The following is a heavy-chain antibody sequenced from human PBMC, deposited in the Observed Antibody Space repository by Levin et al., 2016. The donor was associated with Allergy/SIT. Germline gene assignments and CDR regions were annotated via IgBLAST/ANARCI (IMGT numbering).Heavy chain of an antibody. J-gene: IGHJ6*02. V-gene: IGHV1-69*13. CDR3: ASSGTVGEDYGMDV. CDR1: GGTFSSYA. Sequence: SVKVSCKASGGTFSSYAISWVRQAPGQGLEWMGGIIPIFGTANYAQKFQGRVTITADESTSTAYMELSSLRSEDTAVYYCASSGTVGEDYGMDVWGQGTTVTASS. CDR2: IIPIFGTA. D-gene: IGHD3-16*01.